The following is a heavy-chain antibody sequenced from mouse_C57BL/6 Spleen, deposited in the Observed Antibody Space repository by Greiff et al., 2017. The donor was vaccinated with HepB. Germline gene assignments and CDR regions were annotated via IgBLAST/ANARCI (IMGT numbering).Heavy chain of an antibody. D-gene: IGHD4-1*01. Sequence: QVQLKQSGAELMRPGASVKLSCKASGYTFTDYYINWVKQRPGQGLEWIARIYPGSGNTYYNEKFKGKATLTAEKSSSTAYMQLSSLTSEDCAVSFCAKLGQGYFDVWGTGTTVTVSS. CDR1: GYTFTDYY. J-gene: IGHJ1*03. V-gene: IGHV1-76*01. CDR3: AKLGQGYFDV. CDR2: IYPGSGNT.